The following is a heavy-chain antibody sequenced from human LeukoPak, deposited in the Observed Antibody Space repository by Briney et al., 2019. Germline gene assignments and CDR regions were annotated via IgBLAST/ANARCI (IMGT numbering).Heavy chain of an antibody. CDR2: ISGSGGST. V-gene: IGHV3-23*01. D-gene: IGHD2-21*02. CDR1: GSTFSSYA. J-gene: IGHJ4*02. CDR3: AKSGREVTGLDY. Sequence: PGGSLRLSCAASGSTFSSYAMSWVRQAPGKGLEWVSAISGSGGSTYYADSVKGRFTISRDNSKNTLYLQMNSLRAEDTAVYYCAKSGREVTGLDYWGQGTLVTVSS.